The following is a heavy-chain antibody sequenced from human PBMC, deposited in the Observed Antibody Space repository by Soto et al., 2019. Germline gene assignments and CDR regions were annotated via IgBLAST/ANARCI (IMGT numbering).Heavy chain of an antibody. Sequence: DVQLVESGGGLVKPGGSLRLSCATSGFTLKNYSMTWVRQAPGKGLEWVSSISTNSNYKYYADSLKVRFTISRDNAKNARYPQRSGLRAADTAVYYSARARSTTWSGTTRGWFDPWGRGQRVTVAS. J-gene: IGHJ5*02. CDR1: GFTLKNYS. V-gene: IGHV3-21*03. CDR3: ARARSTTWSGTTRGWFDP. CDR2: ISTNSNYK. D-gene: IGHD2-2*01.